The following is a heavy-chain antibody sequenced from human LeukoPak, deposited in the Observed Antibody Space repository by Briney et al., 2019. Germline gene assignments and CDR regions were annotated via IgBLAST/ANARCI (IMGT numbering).Heavy chain of an antibody. CDR2: ITSTGVTT. Sequence: GGSLRLSCAASGFTVSNNHMTWVRQAPGKGLECVSGITSTGVTTYYADSVKGRFTISRDNSKNTLHLQMNSLRTEDTAVYYCAKRGASGSSYRGFDYWGQGALVTVSS. V-gene: IGHV3-23*01. CDR1: GFTVSNNH. CDR3: AKRGASGSSYRGFDY. J-gene: IGHJ4*02. D-gene: IGHD3-10*01.